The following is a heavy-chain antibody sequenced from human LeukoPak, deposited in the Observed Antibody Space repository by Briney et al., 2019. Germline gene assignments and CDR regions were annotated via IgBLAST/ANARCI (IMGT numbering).Heavy chain of an antibody. CDR1: GYTFTSYG. Sequence: GASVKVSCKASGYTFTSYGISWVRQAPGQGLEWMGWISAYNVNTNYAQKLQGRVTMTTDTSTSTAYMELRSLRSDDTAVYYCARGSSYYSYYYYYYLDVWGKGTTVTVSS. CDR3: ARGSSYYSYYYYYYLDV. J-gene: IGHJ6*03. CDR2: ISAYNVNT. V-gene: IGHV1-18*01. D-gene: IGHD3-10*01.